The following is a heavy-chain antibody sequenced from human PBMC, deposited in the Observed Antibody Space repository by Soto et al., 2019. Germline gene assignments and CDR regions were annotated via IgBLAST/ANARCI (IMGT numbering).Heavy chain of an antibody. CDR3: AKDLSSSWYSQY. V-gene: IGHV3-23*01. CDR2: ISGSGNTT. CDR1: GFTFSSYA. D-gene: IGHD6-13*01. Sequence: EVQLLESGGGLVQPGGSLRLSCAASGFTFSSYAMTWVRRAPGKGLEWGSAISGSGNTTYYADSVKGRFTISRDSLKNTLNLQRDSLRAVYKAVYFCAKDLSSSWYSQYWGQGTLVTVSS. J-gene: IGHJ4*02.